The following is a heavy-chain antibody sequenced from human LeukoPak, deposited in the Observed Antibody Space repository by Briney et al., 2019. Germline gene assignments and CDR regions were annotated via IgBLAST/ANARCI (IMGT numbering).Heavy chain of an antibody. CDR3: ATGTGSSGWYWFDY. CDR1: GFTFSTYA. J-gene: IGHJ4*02. D-gene: IGHD6-19*01. V-gene: IGHV3-23*01. Sequence: PGGSLRLSCAASGFTFSTYAMSWVRQAPGKGLEWVSTISGSGDSTYSADSVKGRFTISRDNSKNTLYLQMNSLRAEDTAVYYCATGTGSSGWYWFDYWGQGTLVTVSS. CDR2: ISGSGDST.